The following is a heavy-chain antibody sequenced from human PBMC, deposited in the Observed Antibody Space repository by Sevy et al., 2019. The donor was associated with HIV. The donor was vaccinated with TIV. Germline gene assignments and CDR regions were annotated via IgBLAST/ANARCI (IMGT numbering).Heavy chain of an antibody. CDR3: AKAKGRGYYDSSGYYHYYYYYGMDV. V-gene: IGHV3-30*18. D-gene: IGHD3-22*01. J-gene: IGHJ6*02. CDR2: ISYDGSNK. Sequence: GGYLRLSCAASGFTFSSYGMHWVRQAPGKGLEWVAVISYDGSNKYYADSVKGRFTISRDNSKNTLYLQMNSLGAEDTAVYYCAKAKGRGYYDSSGYYHYYYYYGMDVWGQGTTVTVSS. CDR1: GFTFSSYG.